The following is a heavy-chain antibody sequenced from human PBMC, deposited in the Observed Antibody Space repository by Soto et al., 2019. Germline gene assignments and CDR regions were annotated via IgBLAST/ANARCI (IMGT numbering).Heavy chain of an antibody. CDR1: GGSISGSSYY. D-gene: IGHD2-8*01. Sequence: PSETLSLTCTVSGGSISGSSYYWGWIRQPPGKGLEWIGHIFYSGSTYYNPSLKGRVTISVDTSRNQFSLKLSSVTAADTAVYYCARNGPNCTNGVCYTGDPYYYSGMDVWGQGTTVTVSS. J-gene: IGHJ6*02. V-gene: IGHV4-39*01. CDR2: IFYSGST. CDR3: ARNGPNCTNGVCYTGDPYYYSGMDV.